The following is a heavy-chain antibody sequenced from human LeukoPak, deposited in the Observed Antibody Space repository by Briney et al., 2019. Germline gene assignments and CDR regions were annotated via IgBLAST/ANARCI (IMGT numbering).Heavy chain of an antibody. CDR2: FDPERGKT. Sequence: ASVKVSCKVSGYSLTELSMHWVRQAPGKGLEWMGGFDPERGKTIYAQKFQDRVILTEDTSRDTVYMDLSGLTYEDTAVYFCATEGRGANYWYFDLWGRGTLVTVSS. CDR1: GYSLTELS. D-gene: IGHD3-10*01. J-gene: IGHJ2*01. V-gene: IGHV1-24*01. CDR3: ATEGRGANYWYFDL.